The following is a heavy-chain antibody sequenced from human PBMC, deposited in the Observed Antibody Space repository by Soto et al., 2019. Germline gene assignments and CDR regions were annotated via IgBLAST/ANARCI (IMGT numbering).Heavy chain of an antibody. Sequence: SVKVSCKASGGSFSNYIFAWVRQAPGQGLEWMGGTIPMFATAQYAQKLQGRVTITADESTSTVYMDLTSLTSDDSAVYYCARGLFGQQWLVGFDTWGQGTLVTVSS. CDR3: ARGLFGQQWLVGFDT. CDR2: TIPMFATA. J-gene: IGHJ4*02. D-gene: IGHD6-19*01. CDR1: GGSFSNYI. V-gene: IGHV1-69*13.